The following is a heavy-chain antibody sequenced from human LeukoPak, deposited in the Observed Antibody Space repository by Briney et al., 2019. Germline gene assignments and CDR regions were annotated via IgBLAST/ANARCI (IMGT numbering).Heavy chain of an antibody. D-gene: IGHD3-3*01. CDR1: GGTFSSYA. Sequence: GSSVKVSCKASGGTFSSYAISWVRQAPGQGLEWMGGIIPIFGTANYAQKFQGRVTITADESTSTAYMELSSPRSEDTAVYYCASRAYDFWSGYSAEYFQHWGQGTLVTVSS. CDR3: ASRAYDFWSGYSAEYFQH. V-gene: IGHV1-69*01. J-gene: IGHJ1*01. CDR2: IIPIFGTA.